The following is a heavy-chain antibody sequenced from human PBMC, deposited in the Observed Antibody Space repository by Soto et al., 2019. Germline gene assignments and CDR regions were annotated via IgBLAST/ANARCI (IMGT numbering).Heavy chain of an antibody. D-gene: IGHD1-26*01. J-gene: IGHJ6*02. CDR3: AGATIVGARNAMDV. CDR1: GFTLRSSW. Sequence: EVQLVESGGGLVQPGGSLKLSCAASGFTLRSSWMHWVRQAPGKGLVWVSRISSDGAYTYYADSVKGRFTISRDDAKNTLYVQMNSLSAEDTAIYYCAGATIVGARNAMDVWGQGTTVTVSS. CDR2: ISSDGAYT. V-gene: IGHV3-74*01.